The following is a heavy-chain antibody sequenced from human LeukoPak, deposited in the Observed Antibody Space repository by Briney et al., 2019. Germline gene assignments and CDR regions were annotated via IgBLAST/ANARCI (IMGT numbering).Heavy chain of an antibody. Sequence: GGSLRLSCAASGFTVSSNFMSWVRQAPGKGLEWVAVISYDGSNKYYADSVKGRFTISRDNSKNTLYLQMNSLRAEDTAVYYCAKPPGIAVAWGQGTLVTVSS. V-gene: IGHV3-30*18. CDR3: AKPPGIAVA. CDR1: GFTVSSNF. CDR2: ISYDGSNK. J-gene: IGHJ4*02. D-gene: IGHD6-19*01.